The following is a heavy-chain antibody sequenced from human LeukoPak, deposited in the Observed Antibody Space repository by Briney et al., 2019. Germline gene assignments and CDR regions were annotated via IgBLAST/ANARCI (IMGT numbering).Heavy chain of an antibody. J-gene: IGHJ4*02. D-gene: IGHD4-23*01. CDR3: ARELDYGGNSEAFDY. CDR2: IYSGGST. CDR1: GFTVSSNY. Sequence: GGSLRLSCAASGFTVSSNYTSWVRQAPGKGLEWVSVIYSGGSTYYADSVKGRFTISRDNSKNTLYLQMNSLRAEDTAVYYCARELDYGGNSEAFDYWGQGTLVTVSS. V-gene: IGHV3-66*01.